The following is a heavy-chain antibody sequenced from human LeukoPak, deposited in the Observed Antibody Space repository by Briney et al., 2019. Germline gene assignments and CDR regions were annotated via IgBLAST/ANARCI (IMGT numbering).Heavy chain of an antibody. CDR1: GFTFSIYW. J-gene: IGHJ4*02. Sequence: GGSLRLSCAASGFTFSIYWMNWVRQAPGKGLEWVANIKQDGSEKNYVDSVKGRFTISRDNAKNSLYLQMNSLRAEDTAVYYCARSASGPLDYWGQGTLVTVSS. CDR2: IKQDGSEK. CDR3: ARSASGPLDY. V-gene: IGHV3-7*01. D-gene: IGHD2-8*02.